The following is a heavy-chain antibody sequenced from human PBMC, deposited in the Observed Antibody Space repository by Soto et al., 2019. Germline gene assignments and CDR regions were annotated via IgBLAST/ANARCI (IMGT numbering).Heavy chain of an antibody. CDR3: AKDPRDKQWLVGYYFDY. CDR1: GFTFSSYG. CDR2: ISYDGSNK. J-gene: IGHJ4*02. D-gene: IGHD6-19*01. V-gene: IGHV3-30*18. Sequence: GGSLRLSCAASGFTFSSYGMHWVRQAPGKGLEWVAVISYDGSNKYYADSVKGRFTISRDNSKNTLYLQMNSLRAEDTAVYYCAKDPRDKQWLVGYYFDYWGQGTLVTVSS.